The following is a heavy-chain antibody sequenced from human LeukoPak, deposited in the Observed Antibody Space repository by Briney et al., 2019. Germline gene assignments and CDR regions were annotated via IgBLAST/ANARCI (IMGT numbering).Heavy chain of an antibody. V-gene: IGHV1-2*02. J-gene: IGHJ4*02. CDR1: GYTFTGYY. CDR3: ARDRIPQWELLRLGIDY. Sequence: ASVKVSCKASGYTFTGYYMHWVRQAPGQGLEWMGGINPDSGGTNYAQKFQGRVTMTRDTSISTAYMELSRLRSDDTAVYYCARDRIPQWELLRLGIDYWGQGTLVTVSS. CDR2: INPDSGGT. D-gene: IGHD1-26*01.